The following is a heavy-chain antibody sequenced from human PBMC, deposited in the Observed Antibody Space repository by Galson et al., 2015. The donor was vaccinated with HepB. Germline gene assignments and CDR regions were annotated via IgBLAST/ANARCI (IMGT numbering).Heavy chain of an antibody. CDR1: GFTFSKYA. CDR3: AKIPYDSSAYYYFDW. CDR2: ITGSGGST. D-gene: IGHD3-22*01. J-gene: IGHJ4*02. V-gene: IGHV3-23*01. Sequence: SLRLSCAASGFTFSKYAMTWVRQAPGEGLEWVSGITGSGGSTYHADSVKGRFTISRDNSKNTLYLQMNSLGAEDTAVYYCAKIPYDSSAYYYFDWWGQGTLVTVSS.